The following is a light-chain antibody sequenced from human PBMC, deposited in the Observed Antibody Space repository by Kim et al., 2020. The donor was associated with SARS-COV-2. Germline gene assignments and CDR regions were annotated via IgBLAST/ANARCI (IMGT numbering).Light chain of an antibody. CDR2: GAS. J-gene: IGKJ1*01. CDR3: QQYGRSWT. Sequence: ETVLTQSPGPLSLSLGERATLSCRASASVSSNNLAWYQQKPGQAPRLLIYGASSRATGIPERFSGSGSGTDFTLTISRLEPEDFAVFYCQQYGRSWTFGQETKVENK. V-gene: IGKV3-20*01. CDR1: ASVSSNN.